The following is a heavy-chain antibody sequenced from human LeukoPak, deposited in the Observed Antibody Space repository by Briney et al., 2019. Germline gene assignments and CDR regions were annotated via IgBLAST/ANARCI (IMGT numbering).Heavy chain of an antibody. D-gene: IGHD6-19*01. Sequence: GESLKISFKGSGYSFTSYWIGWVRQMPGKGLEWMGIIYPGDSDTRYSPSFQGQVTISADKSISTAYLQWSSLKASDTAMYYCARLAVPYYYYYGMDVWGQGTTVTVS. CDR3: ARLAVPYYYYYGMDV. J-gene: IGHJ6*02. CDR2: IYPGDSDT. V-gene: IGHV5-51*01. CDR1: GYSFTSYW.